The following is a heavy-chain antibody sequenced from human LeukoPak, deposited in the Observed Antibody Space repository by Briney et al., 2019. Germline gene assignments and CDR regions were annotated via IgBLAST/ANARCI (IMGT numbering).Heavy chain of an antibody. D-gene: IGHD3-16*01. CDR1: GGSISSYY. V-gene: IGHV3-66*01. CDR3: ARWPTMGGR. J-gene: IGHJ4*02. CDR2: IYNGGTT. Sequence: EALSLTCTVSGGSISSYYWSWIRQPPGKGLEWVSVIYNGGTTKYADSVKGRFIISRDNSRNMLYLQMNSLRVEDTAVYYCARWPTMGGRWGQGTLVTVSS.